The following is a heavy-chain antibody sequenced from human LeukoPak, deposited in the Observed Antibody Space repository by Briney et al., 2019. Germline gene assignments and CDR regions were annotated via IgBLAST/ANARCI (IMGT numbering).Heavy chain of an antibody. CDR2: INWNGGST. Sequence: GGSLRLSCAASGFTFDDYGMSWVRQAPGKGLEWVSGINWNGGSTGYADSVKGRFTISRDNAKNSLYLQMNSLRAEDTALYYCARGPGYYYDSSGYSGAFDIWGQGTMVTVSS. CDR3: ARGPGYYYDSSGYSGAFDI. CDR1: GFTFDDYG. J-gene: IGHJ3*02. V-gene: IGHV3-20*04. D-gene: IGHD3-22*01.